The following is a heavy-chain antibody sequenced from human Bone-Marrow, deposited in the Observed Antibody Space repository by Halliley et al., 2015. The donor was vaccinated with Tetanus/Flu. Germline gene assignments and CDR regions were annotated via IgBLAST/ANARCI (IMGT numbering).Heavy chain of an antibody. CDR1: GGSIINYS. CDR2: IHHSGST. D-gene: IGHD2-2*01. V-gene: IGHV4-59*08. J-gene: IGHJ4*02. Sequence: TLSLTCTVYGGSIINYSWSWMRQPPGKGLEWIGYIHHSGSTYYAPSLTSRVTISVDTSKNQFSLKLRYVTAADSGVYYCARRLGYCSSTSCNFDYWGQGTLVTVSS. CDR3: ARRLGYCSSTSCNFDY.